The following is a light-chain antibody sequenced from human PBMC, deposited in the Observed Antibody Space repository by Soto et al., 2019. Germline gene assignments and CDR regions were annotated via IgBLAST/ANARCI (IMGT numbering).Light chain of an antibody. CDR3: QSCDSSLSRSG. CDR1: SSNIGAGYD. J-gene: IGLJ2*01. CDR2: GNS. V-gene: IGLV1-40*01. Sequence: QSVLTQPPSVSGAPGQRVTISCTGSSSNIGAGYDVHWYQQLPGTAPKLLIYGNSNRPSGVPDRFSGSKSGTSASLAITRLQAEDEADYCCQSCDSSLSRSGFGGGSQPTV.